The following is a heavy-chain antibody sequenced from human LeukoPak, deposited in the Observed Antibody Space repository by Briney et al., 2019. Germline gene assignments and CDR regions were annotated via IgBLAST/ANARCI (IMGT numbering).Heavy chain of an antibody. D-gene: IGHD6-13*01. CDR1: GYTFTGYY. CDR3: VRSAGSRQTNWFDP. V-gene: IGHV1-2*02. CDR2: INPNSGGT. J-gene: IGHJ5*02. Sequence: ASVKVSCKASGYTFTGYYMHWVRQAPGQGLEWMGWINPNSGGTNYAQKFQGRLTLTRDKSTSTGYMELSSLRSGDTAVYYCVRSAGSRQTNWFDPWGQGTLVTVSS.